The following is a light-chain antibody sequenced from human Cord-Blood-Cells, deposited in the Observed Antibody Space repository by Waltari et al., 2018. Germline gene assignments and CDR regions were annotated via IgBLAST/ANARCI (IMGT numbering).Light chain of an antibody. CDR3: SSYAGSNNYV. J-gene: IGLJ1*01. CDR2: EVS. V-gene: IGLV2-8*01. Sequence: QSALTQPPSASGSPGQSVTITCTGTRRDFGGCNYVAWYQQHPGKAPKPMIYEVSKRPAGVPDRFSCSKSGITASLTVSGLQAEDEADYCCSSYAGSNNYVFGTGTKVTVL. CDR1: RRDFGGCNY.